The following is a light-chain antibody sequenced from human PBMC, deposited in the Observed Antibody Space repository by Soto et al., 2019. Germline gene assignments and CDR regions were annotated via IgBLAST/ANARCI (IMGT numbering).Light chain of an antibody. Sequence: SALTQPPSASGSPGQSVTISCTGTSSDVGGYNYVSWYQHHPGNAPKLMVFEVNKRTSGVPDRFSGSKSGNTASLTVSGLQAEDEADYYYSSYAGSNTPYVFGTGTKVTVL. J-gene: IGLJ1*01. CDR3: SSYAGSNTPYV. CDR1: SSDVGGYNY. CDR2: EVN. V-gene: IGLV2-8*01.